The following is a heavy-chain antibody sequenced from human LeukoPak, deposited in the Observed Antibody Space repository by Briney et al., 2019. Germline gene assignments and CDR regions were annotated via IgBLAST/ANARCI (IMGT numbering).Heavy chain of an antibody. CDR1: GGTFSSYA. CDR3: ARGRYSSTSFDY. V-gene: IGHV1-69*13. D-gene: IGHD6-13*01. Sequence: GASVKVSCKASGGTFSSYAISWVRQAPGQGLEWMGGIIPIFGTANYAQKFQGRVTITADESTGTAYMELSSLRSEDTAVYYCARGRYSSTSFDYWGQGTLVTVSS. CDR2: IIPIFGTA. J-gene: IGHJ4*02.